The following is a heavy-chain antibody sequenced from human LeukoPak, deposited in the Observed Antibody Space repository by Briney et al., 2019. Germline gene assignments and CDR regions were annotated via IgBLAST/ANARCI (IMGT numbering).Heavy chain of an antibody. D-gene: IGHD3-10*01. J-gene: IGHJ3*02. V-gene: IGHV6-1*01. Sequence: SQTLSLTCAISGDSVSSNSVAWNWIRQSPSRGLEWLGRTYYRSKWYNDYAVSVKSRITINPDTSKDQLSLHLNSVTPEDTAVYYCARDPGAFDMWGQGTMVTVSS. CDR3: ARDPGAFDM. CDR2: TYYRSKWYN. CDR1: GDSVSSNSVA.